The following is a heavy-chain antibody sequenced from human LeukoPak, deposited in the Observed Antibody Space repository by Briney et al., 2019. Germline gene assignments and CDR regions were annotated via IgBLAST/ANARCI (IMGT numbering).Heavy chain of an antibody. Sequence: SETLSLTCTVWGHSTSSDHWSWIRQPTEKALAGIGCISYRGSTNYNPSLKSRVTISVDTSKKHFSLKLTSVTAADTGIYYCARGRGLGVITPYSDSWGQGTLVTVSS. D-gene: IGHD3-16*02. CDR2: ISYRGST. V-gene: IGHV4-59*08. CDR3: ARGRGLGVITPYSDS. J-gene: IGHJ4*02. CDR1: GHSTSSDH.